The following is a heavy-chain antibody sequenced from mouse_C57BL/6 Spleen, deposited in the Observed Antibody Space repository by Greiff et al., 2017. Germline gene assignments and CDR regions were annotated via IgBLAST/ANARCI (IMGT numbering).Heavy chain of an antibody. CDR1: GYTFTSYW. V-gene: IGHV1-69*01. CDR2: IDPSDSYT. J-gene: IGHJ2*01. D-gene: IGHD2-4*01. CDR3: ARSGDYDGVDY. Sequence: VQLQQPGAELVMPGASVKLSCKASGYTFTSYWMHWVKQRPGQGLEWIGEIDPSDSYTNYNQQFKGKSTLTVDKSSSTAYMQLSSLTSEDSAVYYCARSGDYDGVDYWGQGTTLTVSS.